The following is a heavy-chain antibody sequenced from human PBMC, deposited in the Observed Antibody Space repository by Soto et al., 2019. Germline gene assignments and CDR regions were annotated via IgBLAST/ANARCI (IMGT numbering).Heavy chain of an antibody. CDR3: SRRAPEGFDP. J-gene: IGHJ5*02. Sequence: PSETLSLTCTVSGGSLGSSPYYWGWIRRPPGKGLEFIGSINYSGNTYYSPSLKSRVTLSVDTSKNQFSLKVTSVTATDTGLYYCSRRAPEGFDPWGQGTLVTVSS. CDR2: INYSGNT. CDR1: GGSLGSSPYY. V-gene: IGHV4-39*01.